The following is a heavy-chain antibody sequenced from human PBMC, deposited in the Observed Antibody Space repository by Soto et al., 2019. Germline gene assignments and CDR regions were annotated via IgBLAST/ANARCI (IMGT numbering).Heavy chain of an antibody. D-gene: IGHD5-12*01. V-gene: IGHV3-30*03. J-gene: IGHJ4*02. Sequence: SLRLSCAASGFTFSSYGLHWVRQAPGKGLEWVAVVSYDGTNKYYADSVKGRFTISRDSSKNTLSLQMNSLRAEDTAVYYCARGYNILDYWGQGTLVTVSS. CDR3: ARGYNILDY. CDR1: GFTFSSYG. CDR2: VSYDGTNK.